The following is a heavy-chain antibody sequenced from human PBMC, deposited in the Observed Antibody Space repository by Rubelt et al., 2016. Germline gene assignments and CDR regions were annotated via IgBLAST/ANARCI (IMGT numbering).Heavy chain of an antibody. CDR1: GFTFSSYS. CDR3: AREWKYQREGMDV. D-gene: IGHD2-2*01. J-gene: IGHJ6*02. V-gene: IGHV3-21*01. Sequence: EVQLVESGGGLVKPGGSLRLSCAASGFTFSSYSMNWVRQAPGKGLEWVSSISSSSSYIYYADSVKGRFTISRDNAKNSLYLQMNSLRAEDTAVYDGAREWKYQREGMDVWGQGTTVTVSS. CDR2: ISSSSSYI.